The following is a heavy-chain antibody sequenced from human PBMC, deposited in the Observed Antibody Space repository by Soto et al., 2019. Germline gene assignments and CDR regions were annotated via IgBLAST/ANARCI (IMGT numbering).Heavy chain of an antibody. CDR1: GASVSTDGYY. V-gene: IGHV4-61*08. Sequence: QVQLQESGPGLVKPSETLSLTCTVSGASVSTDGYYWSWIRQPPGRTLEWIGYIYYSGSSGYNPSLKSRVTASVDTSKNQFSLILSSVTAADTDVYFCARLSRLATVANTYYHSWDVWGQGTTVTVSS. CDR2: IYYSGSS. J-gene: IGHJ6*02. CDR3: ARLSRLATVANTYYHSWDV. D-gene: IGHD5-12*01.